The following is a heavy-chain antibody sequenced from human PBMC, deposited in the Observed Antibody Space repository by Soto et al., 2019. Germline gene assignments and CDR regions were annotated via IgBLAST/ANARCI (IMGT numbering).Heavy chain of an antibody. CDR2: INAGGGDT. D-gene: IGHD3-10*01. CDR3: ARGRVVRGVTTSVPHDF. Sequence: ASVKVSFKTSGYTFTTYAMHWVRQAPGLRLEWMGWINAGGGDTKYSQKFQGRVTISRDTSASTVYMELSSLTPEDTAVYYCARGRVVRGVTTSVPHDFWGQGTLVTVSS. CDR1: GYTFTTYA. V-gene: IGHV1-3*01. J-gene: IGHJ4*02.